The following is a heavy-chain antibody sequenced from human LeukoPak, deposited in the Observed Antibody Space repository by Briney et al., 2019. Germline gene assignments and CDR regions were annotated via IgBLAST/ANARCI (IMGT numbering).Heavy chain of an antibody. V-gene: IGHV4-39*07. CDR3: ARNSRTYGDYDF. CDR1: GASTSNSSYY. Sequence: SSETLSLTCSVSGASTSNSSYYWGWIRQPPGKGLEWIGSIYYSGSTYYNPSLNSRVTISSDTSKDQFSLKLNSVTAADTAVYYCARNSRTYGDYDFWGQGTLVTVSS. J-gene: IGHJ4*02. D-gene: IGHD4-17*01. CDR2: IYYSGST.